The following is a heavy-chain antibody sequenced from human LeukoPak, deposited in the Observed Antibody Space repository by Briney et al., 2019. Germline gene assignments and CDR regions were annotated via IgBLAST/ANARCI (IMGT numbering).Heavy chain of an antibody. CDR2: ISYDTNIK. CDR3: AKDDGRYSGNWDC. D-gene: IGHD1-26*01. CDR1: GFTFRSYG. Sequence: GGSLRLSCAASGFTFRSYGMHWVRQAPGKGLEWVAVISYDTNIKSYADSVKGRFTISRDNSKNTLYLQMNSLRAEDTAVYYCAKDDGRYSGNWDCRGQGTLVTVSS. J-gene: IGHJ4*02. V-gene: IGHV3-30*18.